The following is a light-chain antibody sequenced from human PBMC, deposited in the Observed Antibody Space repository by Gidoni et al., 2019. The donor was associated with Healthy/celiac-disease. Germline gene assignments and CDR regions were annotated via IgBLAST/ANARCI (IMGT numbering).Light chain of an antibody. CDR2: AAS. J-gene: IGKJ3*01. V-gene: IGKV1-27*01. CDR1: QGISNY. Sequence: DIQMIKSPSSLSASVGDRVTITCRASQGISNYLAWYQQKPGKVPKLLIYAASTLQSGVPSRFSGSGSGTDFTLTISSLQPEDVATYYCQKYNSALFTFGPGTKVDIK. CDR3: QKYNSALFT.